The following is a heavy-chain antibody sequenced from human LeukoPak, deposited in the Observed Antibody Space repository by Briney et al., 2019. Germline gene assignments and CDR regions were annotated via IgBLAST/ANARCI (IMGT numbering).Heavy chain of an antibody. D-gene: IGHD6-25*01. Sequence: GGSLRLSCAASGFTFSSYSMNWVRQAPGKGLEWVSAISGSGGSTYYADSVKGRSTISRDNAKNSVDLQMNSLRAEDTALYHCARDGFIAAGGVQNYYYYYMDVWGKGTTVTISS. CDR2: ISGSGGST. CDR3: ARDGFIAAGGVQNYYYYYMDV. J-gene: IGHJ6*03. V-gene: IGHV3-21*04. CDR1: GFTFSSYS.